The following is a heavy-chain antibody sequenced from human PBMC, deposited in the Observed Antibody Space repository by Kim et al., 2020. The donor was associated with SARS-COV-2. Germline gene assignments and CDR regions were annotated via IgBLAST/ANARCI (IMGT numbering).Heavy chain of an antibody. Sequence: GGSLRLSCAASGFTFSSYDMHWVRQGTGKSLEWVSAIGTAGDTYYPGSVKGRFTISRENAKNSLFLQMNSLRAGDTAVYYCARAGSNWEFDYWGQGNLVT. CDR1: GFTFSSYD. D-gene: IGHD4-4*01. CDR3: ARAGSNWEFDY. CDR2: IGTAGDT. V-gene: IGHV3-13*01. J-gene: IGHJ4*02.